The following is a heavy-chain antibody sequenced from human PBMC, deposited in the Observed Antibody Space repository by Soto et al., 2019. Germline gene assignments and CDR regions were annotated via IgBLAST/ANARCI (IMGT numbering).Heavy chain of an antibody. CDR3: ATERFLDYYYYMDV. D-gene: IGHD3-3*01. CDR2: FDPEDGET. CDR1: GYTLTELS. J-gene: IGHJ6*03. V-gene: IGHV1-24*01. Sequence: ASVKVSCKVSGYTLTELSMHWVRQAPGKGLEWMGGFDPEDGETIYAQKFQSRVTMTEDTSTDTAYMELSSQRSEDTAVYYCATERFLDYYYYMDVWGKGTTVTVSS.